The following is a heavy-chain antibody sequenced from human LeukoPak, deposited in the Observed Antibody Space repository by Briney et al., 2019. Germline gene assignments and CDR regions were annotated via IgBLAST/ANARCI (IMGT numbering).Heavy chain of an antibody. CDR2: IKQDGSEK. CDR3: ARDRTLATRNIEPWSPYYDSSGDFDYMDV. J-gene: IGHJ6*03. D-gene: IGHD3-22*01. Sequence: GGSLRLSCAASRFTFSRFWMSWVRQAPGKGLEWVANIKQDGSEKYYVDSVKGRFTISRDNAKNSLYLQMNSLRAEDTAVYYCARDRTLATRNIEPWSPYYDSSGDFDYMDVWGKGTTVTVSS. CDR1: RFTFSRFW. V-gene: IGHV3-7*01.